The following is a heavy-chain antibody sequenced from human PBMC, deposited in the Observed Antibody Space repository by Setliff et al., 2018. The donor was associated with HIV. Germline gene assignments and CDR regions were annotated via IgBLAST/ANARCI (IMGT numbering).Heavy chain of an antibody. CDR1: GDSINNNNYY. CDR3: ARQSYYVTGSFYTDVFDL. Sequence: PSETLSLTCSVSGDSINNNNYYWGGIRQPPGKGLEWIASVFYTGSTYYRPSLKSRVTLSVELSKNHFSLELTSVTAADTAVYYCARQSYYVTGSFYTDVFDLWGQGTVVTVSS. J-gene: IGHJ3*01. D-gene: IGHD3-10*01. V-gene: IGHV4-39*01. CDR2: VFYTGST.